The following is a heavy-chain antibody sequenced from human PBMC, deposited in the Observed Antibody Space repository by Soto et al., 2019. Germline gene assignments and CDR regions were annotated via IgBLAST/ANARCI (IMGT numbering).Heavy chain of an antibody. CDR1: GFTFIKYW. Sequence: GGSLRLSCAASGFTFIKYWMSCVRQAPGKGLEWVANIKQDGSEKNYKDSVKGRLTISRDNAKNSLSLQMNSLRAEDTAVYYCARRATTSAGYFDLWGRGTLVTVSS. J-gene: IGHJ2*01. CDR3: ARRATTSAGYFDL. CDR2: IKQDGSEK. D-gene: IGHD1-26*01. V-gene: IGHV3-7*01.